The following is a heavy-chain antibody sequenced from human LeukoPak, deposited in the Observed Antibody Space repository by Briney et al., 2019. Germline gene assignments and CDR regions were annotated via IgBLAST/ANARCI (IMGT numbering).Heavy chain of an antibody. J-gene: IGHJ3*02. D-gene: IGHD3-22*01. CDR2: IIPIFGTA. Sequence: SVKVSCKASGGTFSSYAISWVRQAPGQGLEWMGGIIPIFGTANYAQKFQGRVTITADESTSTAYMELSSLRSEDTAVYHCAASPYYYDSSIGAFDIWGQGTMVTVSS. CDR3: AASPYYYDSSIGAFDI. V-gene: IGHV1-69*13. CDR1: GGTFSSYA.